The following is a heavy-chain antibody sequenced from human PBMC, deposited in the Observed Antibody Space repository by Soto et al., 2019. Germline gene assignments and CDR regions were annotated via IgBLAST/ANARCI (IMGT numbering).Heavy chain of an antibody. CDR3: ASGIVGQTRLIDYYYYGMDV. V-gene: IGHV4-31*03. CDR2: IYYSGST. CDR1: GGSISSGGYY. D-gene: IGHD1-26*01. J-gene: IGHJ6*02. Sequence: PSETLSLTCTVSGGSISSGGYYWSWIRQHPGKGLEWIGYIYYSGSTYYNPSLKSRVTISVDTSKNQFSLKLSSVTAADTAVYYCASGIVGQTRLIDYYYYGMDVWGQGTTVTVSS.